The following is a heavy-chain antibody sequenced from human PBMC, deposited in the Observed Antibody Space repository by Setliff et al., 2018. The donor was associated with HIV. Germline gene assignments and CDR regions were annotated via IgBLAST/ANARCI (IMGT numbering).Heavy chain of an antibody. CDR3: ARGRMDSYYFDY. CDR1: GGSISSYY. J-gene: IGHJ4*02. Sequence: PSETLSLTCTVSGGSISSYYWSWIRQPPGKGLEWIGYIYYSGSTNYNPSPKSRVTISVDTSKNQFSLKLSSVTAADTAVYYCARGRMDSYYFDYWGQGTLVTVSS. V-gene: IGHV4-59*01. CDR2: IYYSGST.